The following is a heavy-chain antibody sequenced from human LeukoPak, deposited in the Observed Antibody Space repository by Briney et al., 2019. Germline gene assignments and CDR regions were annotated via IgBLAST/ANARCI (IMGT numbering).Heavy chain of an antibody. CDR1: GGSISSYY. J-gene: IGHJ4*02. Sequence: SETLSLTCTVSGGSISSYYWSWIRQPAGKGLEWIGRIYTSGSTNYNPSLKSRVTMSVDTSKNQFSLKLSSVTAADTAVYYCARDPIVVVPGTFDYWGQGTLVTVSS. CDR3: ARDPIVVVPGTFDY. D-gene: IGHD2-2*01. V-gene: IGHV4-4*07. CDR2: IYTSGST.